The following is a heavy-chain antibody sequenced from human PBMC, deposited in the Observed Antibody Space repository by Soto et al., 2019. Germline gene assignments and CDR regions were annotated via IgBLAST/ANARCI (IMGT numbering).Heavy chain of an antibody. CDR3: AARGKGSGSSYNLWFDP. CDR1: GGTFSNYA. Sequence: GASVKVSCKASGGTFSNYAMNWVRQAPGQGLEWMGGIIPVFGTATYAQKFQGRVSISADGPTSTVYMDLSSLRSEDAAVYYCAARGKGSGSSYNLWFDPWGQGTLVTVSS. J-gene: IGHJ5*02. V-gene: IGHV1-69*13. D-gene: IGHD3-10*01. CDR2: IIPVFGTA.